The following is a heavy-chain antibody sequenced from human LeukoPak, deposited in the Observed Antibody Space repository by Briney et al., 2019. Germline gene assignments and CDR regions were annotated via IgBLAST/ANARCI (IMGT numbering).Heavy chain of an antibody. CDR1: GFTFSGSA. CDR2: IRSKANSYAT. D-gene: IGHD3-10*01. CDR3: TRRGWVFDY. Sequence: TGRSLRLSCAASGFTFSGSAMDSVRQASRKGLEWVGGIRSKANSYATAYAASVKGSFTISRDDSKNTAYLQMNSLKTDDTAVYYCTRRGWVFDYWGQGTLVTVSS. V-gene: IGHV3-73*01. J-gene: IGHJ4*02.